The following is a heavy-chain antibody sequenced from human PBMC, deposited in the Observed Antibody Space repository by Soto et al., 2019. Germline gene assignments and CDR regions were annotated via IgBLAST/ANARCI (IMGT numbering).Heavy chain of an antibody. CDR3: ARGGGVGVAGSAAFDM. CDR2: INPATGAA. CDR1: GYPVTAYY. V-gene: IGHV1-2*02. J-gene: IGHJ3*02. D-gene: IGHD3-3*01. Sequence: QLHLVQSGAVVKKPGASVTVSCSASGYPVTAYYMHWVRQAPGRGLEWMGGINPATGAAKYTQTFPGGVPRTRDTSTSTVFMALTGLTSADTAVFYCARGGGVGVAGSAAFDMWGQGTLVTVSS.